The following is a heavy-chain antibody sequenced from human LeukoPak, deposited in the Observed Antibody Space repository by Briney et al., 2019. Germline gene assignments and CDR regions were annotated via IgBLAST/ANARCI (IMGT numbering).Heavy chain of an antibody. V-gene: IGHV5-51*01. CDR3: ARLRYGNYGPAGTFDI. CDR2: IYPGDSDT. CDR1: GYSFTSYW. D-gene: IGHD4-17*01. J-gene: IGHJ3*02. Sequence: GESLKISCKGSGYSFTSYWIGWVRQMPGKGLEWMGIIYPGDSDTRYSPSFQGQVTISADKSISTAYLQWSSLKASDTAMYYCARLRYGNYGPAGTFDIGGQGTMVTVSS.